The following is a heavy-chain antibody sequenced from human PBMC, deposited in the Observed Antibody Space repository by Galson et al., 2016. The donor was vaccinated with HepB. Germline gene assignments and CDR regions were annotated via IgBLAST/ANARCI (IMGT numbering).Heavy chain of an antibody. V-gene: IGHV2-70*01. D-gene: IGHD3-3*01. J-gene: IGHJ4*02. CDR2: IDWNDDK. CDR3: ARARGYYSIFDY. CDR1: GFSLSTNGVC. Sequence: PALVKPTQTLTLTCTFSGFSLSTNGVCVSWIRQPPGKALEWLALIDWNDDKHYSTSLKTRLTISKDTSKNQVVLTMTNMDPVDTATYYCARARGYYSIFDYWGQGTLVTVSS.